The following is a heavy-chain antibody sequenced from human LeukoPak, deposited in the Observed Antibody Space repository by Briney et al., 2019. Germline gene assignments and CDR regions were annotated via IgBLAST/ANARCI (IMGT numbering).Heavy chain of an antibody. CDR3: ARVQFSRMSKGAFDL. CDR1: AFTFSTYG. J-gene: IGHJ3*01. Sequence: GGSLRLSCAASAFTFSTYGMHWVRQAPGKGLEWVAFIRYDGINKYYADSVKGRFTISRDNAKNSLYLQMNSLRDEDMALYYCARVQFSRMSKGAFDLWGQGTMVIVSS. V-gene: IGHV3-30*02. D-gene: IGHD2-2*01. CDR2: IRYDGINK.